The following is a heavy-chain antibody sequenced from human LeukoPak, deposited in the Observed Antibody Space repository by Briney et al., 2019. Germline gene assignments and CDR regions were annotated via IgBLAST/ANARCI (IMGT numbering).Heavy chain of an antibody. CDR3: AREAPEGGFDY. V-gene: IGHV3-48*04. Sequence: GGSLRLSCAASGFTFSSYNMNWVRQAPGKGLEWVSYISSSSTIYYADSVKGRFTISRDNAKNSLYLQMNSLRAEDTAVYYCAREAPEGGFDYWGQGTLVTVSS. J-gene: IGHJ4*02. CDR2: ISSSSTI. D-gene: IGHD1-26*01. CDR1: GFTFSSYN.